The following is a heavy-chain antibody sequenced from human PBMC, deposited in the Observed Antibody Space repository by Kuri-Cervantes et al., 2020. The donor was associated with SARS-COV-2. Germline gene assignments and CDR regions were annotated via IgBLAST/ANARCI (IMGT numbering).Heavy chain of an antibody. J-gene: IGHJ4*02. V-gene: IGHV3-30*18. D-gene: IGHD3-22*01. Sequence: LSLTCAASGFTFSSYGMHWVRQAPGKGLEWVAVIWYDGSNKYYADSVKGRFTISRDNSKNTLYLQMNSLRAEDTAVYYCAKETNYYDSSGYYSPDYWGQGTLVTVSS. CDR1: GFTFSSYG. CDR2: IWYDGSNK. CDR3: AKETNYYDSSGYYSPDY.